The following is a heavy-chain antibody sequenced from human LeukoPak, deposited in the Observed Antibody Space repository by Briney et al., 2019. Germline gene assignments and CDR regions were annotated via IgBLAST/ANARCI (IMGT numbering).Heavy chain of an antibody. Sequence: QTGGSLRLSCAASGFSFSRYWMSWVRQAPGKGLEWVANIKQDGSEKNYAESVKGRFTISRDNAKNSLYLQMNSLRAEDTAVYYCANHDYGDYSDAWYFDLWGRGTLVTVSS. V-gene: IGHV3-7*03. CDR2: IKQDGSEK. J-gene: IGHJ2*01. CDR1: GFSFSRYW. CDR3: ANHDYGDYSDAWYFDL. D-gene: IGHD4-17*01.